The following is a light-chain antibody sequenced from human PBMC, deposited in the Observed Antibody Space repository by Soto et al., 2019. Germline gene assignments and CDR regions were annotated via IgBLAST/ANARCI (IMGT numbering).Light chain of an antibody. CDR3: QQYGSSPLS. J-gene: IGKJ4*01. V-gene: IGKV3-20*01. Sequence: DIVLTQSQGTLSLSPGERATLSCRASQSVSSSYLAWYQQKPGQAPRLLIYGASSRATGIPDRFSVSGSGTDFTLTISGLQPDDFAVSYCQQYGSSPLSFGGGTKVEIK. CDR1: QSVSSSY. CDR2: GAS.